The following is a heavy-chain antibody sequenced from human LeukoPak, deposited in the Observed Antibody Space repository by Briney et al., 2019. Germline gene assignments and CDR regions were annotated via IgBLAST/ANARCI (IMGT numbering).Heavy chain of an antibody. CDR2: IYYSGST. CDR3: ARASGQYYYYGMDV. Sequence: SETLSLTCTVSGGSISGYYWSWIRQPPGKGLEWIGYIYYSGSTNYNPSLKSRATISLDTSKSQFSLKRSSVTAADTALYYCARASGQYYYYGMDVWGQGTPVTVSS. D-gene: IGHD4-11*01. J-gene: IGHJ6*02. V-gene: IGHV4-59*01. CDR1: GGSISGYY.